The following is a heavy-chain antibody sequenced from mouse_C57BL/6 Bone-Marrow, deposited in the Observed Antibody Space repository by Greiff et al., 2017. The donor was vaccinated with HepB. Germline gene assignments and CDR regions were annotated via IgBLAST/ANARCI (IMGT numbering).Heavy chain of an antibody. Sequence: DVKLVESGGDLVKPGGSLKLSCAASGFTFSSYGMSWVRQTPDKRLEWVATISSGGSYTYYPDSVKGRFTISRDNAKNTLYLQMSSLKSEDTAMYYCARQTYGNARVDYWGQGTTLTVSS. J-gene: IGHJ2*01. CDR2: ISSGGSYT. CDR1: GFTFSSYG. D-gene: IGHD2-1*01. CDR3: ARQTYGNARVDY. V-gene: IGHV5-6*02.